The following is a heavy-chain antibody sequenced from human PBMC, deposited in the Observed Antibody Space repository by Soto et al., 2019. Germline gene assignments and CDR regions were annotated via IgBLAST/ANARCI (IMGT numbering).Heavy chain of an antibody. CDR2: IKTKVESYAT. CDR1: VFTLSGFD. Sequence: GGSLRLSCAASVFTLSGFDIHWVRQASGEGLEWVGRIKTKVESYATELAASVKGRFTISRDDPKNTAYLEMNSLKTEDTAVYYCTRRYCSGGGCYSDFDYWGQGALVTVSS. D-gene: IGHD2-15*01. V-gene: IGHV3-73*01. J-gene: IGHJ4*02. CDR3: TRRYCSGGGCYSDFDY.